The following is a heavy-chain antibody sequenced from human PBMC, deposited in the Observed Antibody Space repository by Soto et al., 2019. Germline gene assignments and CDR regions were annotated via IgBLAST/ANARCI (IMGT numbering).Heavy chain of an antibody. CDR3: ARDSRNIVVVPAAIGDYGMDV. Sequence: QVQLVQSGAEVKKPGASVKVSCKASGYTFTSYYMHWVRQAPGQGLEWMGIINPSGGSTSYAQKFQGRVTMTRDTSTSTVYMELSSLRSEDTAVYYCARDSRNIVVVPAAIGDYGMDVWGQGTTVTVSS. CDR1: GYTFTSYY. V-gene: IGHV1-46*01. CDR2: INPSGGST. D-gene: IGHD2-2*02. J-gene: IGHJ6*02.